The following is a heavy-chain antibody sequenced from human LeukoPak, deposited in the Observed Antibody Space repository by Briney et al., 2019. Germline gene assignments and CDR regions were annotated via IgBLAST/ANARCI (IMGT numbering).Heavy chain of an antibody. V-gene: IGHV5-51*01. CDR3: ARIRWDGSYYYGSGSSINYYYYYMDV. D-gene: IGHD3-10*01. CDR1: GYSFTSYW. J-gene: IGHJ6*03. CDR2: IYPGDSDT. Sequence: GASLKISCKGSGYSFTSYWIGWVRPMPGKGLEWMGIIYPGDSDTRYSPSFQGQVTISADKSISTAYLQWSSLKASDTAMYYCARIRWDGSYYYGSGSSINYYYYYMDVWGKGTTVTISS.